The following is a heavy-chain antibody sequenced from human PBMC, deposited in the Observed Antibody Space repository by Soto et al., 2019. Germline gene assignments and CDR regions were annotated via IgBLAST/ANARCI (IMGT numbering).Heavy chain of an antibody. D-gene: IGHD3-9*01. V-gene: IGHV1-69*13. J-gene: IGHJ6*02. CDR1: GGTFSSYA. CDR2: IIPIFGTA. CDR3: ARDRDGSNNFDYYYYGMDV. Sequence: GASVKVSCKASGGTFSSYAISWVRQAPGQGLEWMGGIIPIFGTANYAQKFQGRVTITADESTSTAYMELSSLRSEDTAVYYCARDRDGSNNFDYYYYGMDVWGQGTTVTVSS.